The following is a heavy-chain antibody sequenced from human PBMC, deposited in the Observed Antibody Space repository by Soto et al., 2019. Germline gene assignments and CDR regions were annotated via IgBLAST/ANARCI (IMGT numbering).Heavy chain of an antibody. CDR2: ISSSSSTI. V-gene: IGHV3-48*02. CDR1: GFTFSSYS. J-gene: IGHJ6*02. D-gene: IGHD2-15*01. Sequence: AGGSLRLSCAASGFTFSSYSMNWVRQAPGKGLEWVSYISSSSSTIYYVDSVKGRFTISRDNAKNSLYLQMNSLRDEDTAVYYCAREILGYYGMDVWGQGTTVTVSS. CDR3: AREILGYYGMDV.